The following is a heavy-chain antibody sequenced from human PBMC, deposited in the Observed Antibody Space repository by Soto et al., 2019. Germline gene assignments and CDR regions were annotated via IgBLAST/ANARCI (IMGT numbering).Heavy chain of an antibody. CDR2: FNPNSGDT. CDR1: GYTFTAYS. J-gene: IGHJ4*02. D-gene: IGHD3-16*02. CDR3: AREASAVISLDY. Sequence: QVQLVHSEAEVKKPGASVKVSCKASGYTFTAYSMHWVRQAPGQGLEWVGWFNPNSGDTIYAQKFQGRVTLPRDTSIGTAYMELYSLTSDDTAVYCCAREASAVISLDYWGQGTLVTVSS. V-gene: IGHV1-2*02.